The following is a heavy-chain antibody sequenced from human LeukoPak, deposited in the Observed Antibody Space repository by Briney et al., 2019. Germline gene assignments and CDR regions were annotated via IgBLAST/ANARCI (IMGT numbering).Heavy chain of an antibody. D-gene: IGHD2-2*01. CDR3: ASSQGYCSSTSCYLLYYYGMDV. J-gene: IGHJ6*02. Sequence: ASVKVSCKVSGYTLTELSMHWVRQAPGKGLEWMGGFDPEDGETIYAQKFQGRVTMTEDTSTDTAYMELSSLRSEDTAVYYCASSQGYCSSTSCYLLYYYGMDVWGQGTTVTVSS. CDR1: GYTLTELS. V-gene: IGHV1-24*01. CDR2: FDPEDGET.